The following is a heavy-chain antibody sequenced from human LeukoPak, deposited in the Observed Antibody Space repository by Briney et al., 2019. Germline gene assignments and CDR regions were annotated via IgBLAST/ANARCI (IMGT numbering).Heavy chain of an antibody. D-gene: IGHD4-17*01. J-gene: IGHJ2*01. CDR1: GFIFSSYG. V-gene: IGHV3-33*01. CDR2: IWYDGSNK. Sequence: SGGSLRLSCAASGFIFSSYGMHWVRQAPGKGLEWVAVIWYDGSNKFYADSVKGRFTISRDNSKNTLYLQMNSLRAEDTAVYYCATYGDSRRRDWYFDLWGRGTLVTVSS. CDR3: ATYGDSRRRDWYFDL.